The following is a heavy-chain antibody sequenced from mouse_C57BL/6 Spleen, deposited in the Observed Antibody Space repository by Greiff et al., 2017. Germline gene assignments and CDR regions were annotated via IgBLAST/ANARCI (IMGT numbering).Heavy chain of an antibody. CDR2: IYPRDGST. J-gene: IGHJ2*01. D-gene: IGHD1-1*01. Sequence: VKLMESGPELVKPGASVKLSCKASGYTFTSYDINWVKQRPGQGLEWIGWIYPRDGSTKYNEKFKGKATLTVDTSSSTAYMELHSLTSEDSAVYFCARPLTTVVATPCGGWGQGTTLTVAS. CDR1: GYTFTSYD. CDR3: ARPLTTVVATPCGG. V-gene: IGHV1-85*01.